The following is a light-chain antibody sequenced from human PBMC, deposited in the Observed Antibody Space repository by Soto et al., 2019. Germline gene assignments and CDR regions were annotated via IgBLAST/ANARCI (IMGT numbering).Light chain of an antibody. J-gene: IGLJ3*02. CDR3: GAWDSRLSAWV. Sequence: QSVLTQPPSVSAAPGQKVTISCSGSSSNIGHSYVSWFQTLPGAAPKLVIYDNNNRLSGIPDRFSGSKSGTSATLSITGLQAGDEADYYCGAWDSRLSAWVFGGGTKLTVL. CDR2: DNN. V-gene: IGLV1-51*01. CDR1: SSNIGHSY.